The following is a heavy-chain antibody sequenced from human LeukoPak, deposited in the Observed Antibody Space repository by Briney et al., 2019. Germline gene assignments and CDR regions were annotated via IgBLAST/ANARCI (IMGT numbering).Heavy chain of an antibody. CDR2: INPKSGGT. D-gene: IGHD3-3*01. Sequence: ASVKVSCKASGYIFSGCYMHWVRQAPGQGLEWMGWINPKSGGTNYAQQFQGRVTMTRDTSISAAYMELSRLRSDDTAVYYCARSTTIFGVLIPSGWFDPWGQGTLVTVSS. J-gene: IGHJ5*02. CDR1: GYIFSGCY. CDR3: ARSTTIFGVLIPSGWFDP. V-gene: IGHV1-2*02.